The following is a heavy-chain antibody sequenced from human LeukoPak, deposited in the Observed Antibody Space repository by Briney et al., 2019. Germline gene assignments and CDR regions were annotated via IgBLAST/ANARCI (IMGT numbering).Heavy chain of an antibody. J-gene: IGHJ6*02. D-gene: IGHD3-9*01. CDR2: ISSSGTTI. CDR1: GFTFSDYY. V-gene: IGHV3-11*01. Sequence: GGSLRLSCAASGFTFSDYYMSWIRQAPGKGLEWVSYISSSGTTISYTDSVKGRFTISRDNAKNSLYLQMNSLRAEDTAVYYCARSIFGRPENYYYYGMDVWGQGTTVTVSS. CDR3: ARSIFGRPENYYYYGMDV.